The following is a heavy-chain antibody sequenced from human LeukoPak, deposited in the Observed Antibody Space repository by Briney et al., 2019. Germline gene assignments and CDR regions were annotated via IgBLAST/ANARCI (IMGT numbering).Heavy chain of an antibody. V-gene: IGHV3-7*03. J-gene: IGHJ6*02. CDR3: AKRRCSGGSCPGYYYYYYGMDV. Sequence: PGGSLRLSCAASGFTFSSYWMSWVRQAPGKGLEWVANIKQDGSEKYYVDSVKGRFTISRDNSKNTLYLQMNSLRAEDTAVYYCAKRRCSGGSCPGYYYYYYGMDVWGQGTTVTVSS. D-gene: IGHD2-15*01. CDR2: IKQDGSEK. CDR1: GFTFSSYW.